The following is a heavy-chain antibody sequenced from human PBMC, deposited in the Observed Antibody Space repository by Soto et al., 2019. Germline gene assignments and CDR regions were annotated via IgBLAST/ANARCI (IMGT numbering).Heavy chain of an antibody. V-gene: IGHV1-69*08. CDR1: GGTFSNDI. D-gene: IGHD5-12*01. CDR2: IIPLLDIT. Sequence: QVQVVQSGAKVKKPGSSVKVSCKASGGTFSNDIITWVRQAPGQGLEWMGRIIPLLDITNYAQKFQGRVTITADKSTSTAYMELNSLRSEDTAVYYCVRDSPIGSTYSGYDGIDYWGQGTLVTVSS. CDR3: VRDSPIGSTYSGYDGIDY. J-gene: IGHJ4*02.